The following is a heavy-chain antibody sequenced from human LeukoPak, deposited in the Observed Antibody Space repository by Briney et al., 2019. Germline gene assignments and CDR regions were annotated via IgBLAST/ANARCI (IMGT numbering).Heavy chain of an antibody. CDR3: ARVGSIAAAGTPDY. Sequence: KPGGSLRLSCAASGFTFSSYSMNWVRQAPGKGLEWVSSISSSSSYIYYADSVKGRFTISRDNAKNSLYLQMNSLRAEDTAVYYCARVGSIAAAGTPDYWGQGTLVTVSS. D-gene: IGHD6-13*01. V-gene: IGHV3-21*01. CDR1: GFTFSSYS. J-gene: IGHJ4*02. CDR2: ISSSSSYI.